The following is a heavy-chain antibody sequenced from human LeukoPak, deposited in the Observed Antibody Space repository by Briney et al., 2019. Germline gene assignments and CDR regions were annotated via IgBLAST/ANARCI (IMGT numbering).Heavy chain of an antibody. Sequence: SETLSLTCAVSGGSISSSNWWSWVRQPPGKGLEWIGRIYTSGSTNYNPSLKSRVTMSVDTSKNQFSLKLSSVTAADTAVYYCAREYLLAVAEVFDYWGQGALVTVSS. D-gene: IGHD2-15*01. J-gene: IGHJ4*02. CDR3: AREYLLAVAEVFDY. V-gene: IGHV4-4*02. CDR2: IYTSGST. CDR1: GGSISSSNW.